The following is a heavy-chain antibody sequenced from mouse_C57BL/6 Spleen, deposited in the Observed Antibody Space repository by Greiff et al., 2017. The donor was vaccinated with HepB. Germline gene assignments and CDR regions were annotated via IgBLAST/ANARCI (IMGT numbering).Heavy chain of an antibody. CDR3: ARGGTLYYYAMDY. D-gene: IGHD3-3*01. J-gene: IGHJ4*01. V-gene: IGHV1-80*01. Sequence: QVQLQQSGAELVKPGASVKISCKASGYAFSSYWMNWVKQRPGKGLEWIGQIYPGDGDTNYNGKFKGKATLTADKSSSTAYMQLSSLTSEDSAVYCCARGGTLYYYAMDYWGQGTSVTVSS. CDR2: IYPGDGDT. CDR1: GYAFSSYW.